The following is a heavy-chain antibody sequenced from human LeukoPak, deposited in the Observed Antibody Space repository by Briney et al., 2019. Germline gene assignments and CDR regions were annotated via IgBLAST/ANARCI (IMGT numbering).Heavy chain of an antibody. CDR3: ARDEYYYASGSSAGIDY. Sequence: GASVKVSCKASGYTFTTYGISWVRQAPGQGLEWMGWISTYNGNTNYAQKLQGRVTMTRDTSTSTAYMELRSLRSDDTAVYHCARDEYYYASGSSAGIDYWGQGTLVTVPS. D-gene: IGHD3-10*01. CDR2: ISTYNGNT. J-gene: IGHJ4*02. V-gene: IGHV1-18*01. CDR1: GYTFTTYG.